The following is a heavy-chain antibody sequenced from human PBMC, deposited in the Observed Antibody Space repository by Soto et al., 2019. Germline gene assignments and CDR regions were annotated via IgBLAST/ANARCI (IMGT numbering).Heavy chain of an antibody. CDR1: GYTFTSYG. J-gene: IGHJ4*02. D-gene: IGHD3-22*01. V-gene: IGHV1-18*01. CDR2: ISAYNGNT. CDR3: ARDLWYYYDSSGYYPSY. Sequence: AASVKVSCKASGYTFTSYGISWVRQAPGQGLEWMGWISAYNGNTNYAQKLQGRVTMTTDTSTSTAYMELRSLRSDDTAVYYCARDLWYYYDSSGYYPSYWGQGTLVTVSS.